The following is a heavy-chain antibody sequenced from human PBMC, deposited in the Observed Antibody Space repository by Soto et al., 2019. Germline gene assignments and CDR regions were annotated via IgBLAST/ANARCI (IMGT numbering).Heavy chain of an antibody. V-gene: IGHV3-30*18. CDR2: ISYDGSNK. CDR3: VKDSAAGGYYY. Sequence: GGSLGLSCSAYGFSFSSYGMHWVLQAPGKGLEWVAVISYDGSNKYYADSVKGRFTISRDNSKNTLYLQMNSLRAEDTAVYYYVKDSAAGGYYYWGQGALVTVSA. J-gene: IGHJ4*01. D-gene: IGHD2-15*01. CDR1: GFSFSSYG.